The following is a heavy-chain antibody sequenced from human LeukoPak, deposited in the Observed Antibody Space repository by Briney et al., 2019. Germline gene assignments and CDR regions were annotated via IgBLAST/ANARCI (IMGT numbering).Heavy chain of an antibody. V-gene: IGHV4-39*07. CDR2: IYYSGST. J-gene: IGHJ3*02. CDR3: ARDYDYVWGSYRYDAFDI. Sequence: SETLSLTCTVSGGSISSSSYYWGWIRQPPGRGLEWIGSIYYSGSTYYNPSLKSRVTISVDTSKNQFSLKLSSVTAADTAVYYCARDYDYVWGSYRYDAFDIWGQGTMVTVSS. D-gene: IGHD3-16*02. CDR1: GGSISSSSYY.